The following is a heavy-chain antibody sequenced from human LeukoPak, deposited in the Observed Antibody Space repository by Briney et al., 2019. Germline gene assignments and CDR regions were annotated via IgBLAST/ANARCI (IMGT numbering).Heavy chain of an antibody. CDR2: IYPGDSAN. J-gene: IGHJ4*02. D-gene: IGHD3-22*01. V-gene: IGHV5-51*01. Sequence: GSDLKISSNGAGYSFTSYWIGWVRQMPGKGLEWTGIIYPGDSANRHSPSFQRQVTISADKSISTAYLQWSSLKASDTAMYYCARSGLTGGYYDSSGYYNYWGQATLVTVSS. CDR1: GYSFTSYW. CDR3: ARSGLTGGYYDSSGYYNY.